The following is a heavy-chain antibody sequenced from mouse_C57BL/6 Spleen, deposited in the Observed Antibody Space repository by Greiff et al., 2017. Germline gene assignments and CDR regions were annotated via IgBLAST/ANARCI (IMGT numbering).Heavy chain of an antibody. CDR3: ARKHYSANYFDY. D-gene: IGHD1-2*01. CDR2: IYPGSGST. CDR1: GYTFTSYW. V-gene: IGHV1-55*01. Sequence: VQLQQPGAELVKPGASVKMSCKASGYTFTSYWITWVKQRPGQGLEWIGDIYPGSGSTNYTEKFKSKATLTVDTSSSTAYMQLSSLTSEDSAVYYCARKHYSANYFDYWGQGTTLTVSS. J-gene: IGHJ2*01.